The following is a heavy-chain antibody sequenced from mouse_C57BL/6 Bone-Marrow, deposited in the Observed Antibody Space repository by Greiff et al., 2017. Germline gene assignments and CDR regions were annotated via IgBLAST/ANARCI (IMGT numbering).Heavy chain of an antibody. Sequence: VQLKESGPELVKPGASVKISCKASGYAFSSSWMNWVKQRPGKGLEWIGRIYPGDGDTNYNGKFKGKATLTADKSSSTAYMQLSSLTSEDSAVYFCARSEGGSSDYWGQGPLVTVSA. CDR2: IYPGDGDT. V-gene: IGHV1-82*01. CDR3: ARSEGGSSDY. J-gene: IGHJ3*01. CDR1: GYAFSSSW. D-gene: IGHD1-1*01.